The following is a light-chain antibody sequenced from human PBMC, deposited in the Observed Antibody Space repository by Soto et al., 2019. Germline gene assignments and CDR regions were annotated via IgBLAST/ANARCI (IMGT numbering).Light chain of an antibody. CDR3: QHYNTYSQT. Sequence: DIQMTQSPSTLSASVGDRVTITCRASQSISTWLAWYQQKPGKAPKLLIYKTSTLESGGPSRFSGSGSGTEFTLTISSLQPDDFATYYCQHYNTYSQTFGQGTKVEIK. V-gene: IGKV1-5*03. CDR1: QSISTW. CDR2: KTS. J-gene: IGKJ1*01.